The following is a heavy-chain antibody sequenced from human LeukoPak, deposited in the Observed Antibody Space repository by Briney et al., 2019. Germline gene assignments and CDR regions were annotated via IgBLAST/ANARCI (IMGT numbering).Heavy chain of an antibody. Sequence: GGSLRLSCVASGFTFSSYWMTWVRQAPGKGLEWVANIKTDGSQIYYVDSVKGRFTISRDNAKNSLYLQMNSLRAEDTAVYYCARALNYHDSSGYYYYYYMDVWGRGTTVTISS. CDR1: GFTFSSYW. D-gene: IGHD3-22*01. V-gene: IGHV3-7*01. J-gene: IGHJ6*03. CDR2: IKTDGSQI. CDR3: ARALNYHDSSGYYYYYYMDV.